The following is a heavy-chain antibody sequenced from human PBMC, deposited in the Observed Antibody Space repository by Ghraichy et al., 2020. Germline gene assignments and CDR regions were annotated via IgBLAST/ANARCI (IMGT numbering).Heavy chain of an antibody. Sequence: SETLSLTCAVYGGSFSGYYWSWIRQPPGKGLEWIGEINHSGSTNYNPSLKSRVTISVDTSKNQFSLKLSSVTAADTAVYYCARGRYRMVRGVIYPTSSNWFDPWGQGTLVTVSS. V-gene: IGHV4-34*01. CDR2: INHSGST. CDR3: ARGRYRMVRGVIYPTSSNWFDP. CDR1: GGSFSGYY. J-gene: IGHJ5*02. D-gene: IGHD3-10*01.